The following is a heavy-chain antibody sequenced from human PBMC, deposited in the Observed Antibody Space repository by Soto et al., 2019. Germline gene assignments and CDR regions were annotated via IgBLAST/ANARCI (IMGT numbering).Heavy chain of an antibody. Sequence: QVQLQESGPGLVKPSQTLSLTCTVSGGSISSGDYYWSWIRQPPGKGLEWIRYIYYSGSTYYYPSHKSRVTISVDTSKKQFSLKLSTVTAADTAMYYCASNSYGCIFYDSWGQGTLVTVSS. V-gene: IGHV4-30-4*01. J-gene: IGHJ4*02. CDR2: IYYSGST. CDR1: GGSISSGDYY. D-gene: IGHD5-18*01. CDR3: ASNSYGCIFYDS.